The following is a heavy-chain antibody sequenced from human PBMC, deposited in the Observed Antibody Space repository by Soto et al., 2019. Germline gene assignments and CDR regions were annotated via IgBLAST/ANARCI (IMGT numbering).Heavy chain of an antibody. CDR2: ISGSGGST. CDR3: AKSIAAAGSRYFQH. D-gene: IGHD6-13*01. V-gene: IGHV3-23*01. Sequence: ETLRLSCAASGFTFSSYAMSWVRQAPGKGLEWVSAISGSGGSTYYADSVKGRFTISRDNSKNTLYLQMNSLRAEDTAVYYCAKSIAAAGSRYFQHWGQGTLVTVSS. J-gene: IGHJ1*01. CDR1: GFTFSSYA.